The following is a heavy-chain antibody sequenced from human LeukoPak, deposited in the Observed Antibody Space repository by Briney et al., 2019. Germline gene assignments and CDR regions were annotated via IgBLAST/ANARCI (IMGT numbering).Heavy chain of an antibody. CDR3: AKKATGRAFDF. J-gene: IGHJ4*02. CDR1: GFTFSSYA. V-gene: IGHV3-23*01. Sequence: GGSLRLSCAASGFTFSSYAMSWVRQAPGKGLEWVSTINYNGASTYYADSVKGRFTISRDNSKNTLYLQMDSLRAEDTAVYYCAKKATGRAFDFWGQGTLVTVSS. D-gene: IGHD3-9*01. CDR2: INYNGAST.